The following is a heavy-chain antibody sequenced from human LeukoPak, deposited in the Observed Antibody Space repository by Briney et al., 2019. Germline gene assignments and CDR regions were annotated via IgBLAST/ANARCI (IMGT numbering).Heavy chain of an antibody. Sequence: KSSETLSLTCTVSGGSISSYYWSWIRQPPGKGLEWIGYIYYSGSTNYNPSLKSRVTISVDTSKNQFSLKLSSVTAADTAVYYCARDLNGGTYYDILTGGRNAFDIWGQGTMVTVSS. J-gene: IGHJ3*02. V-gene: IGHV4-59*01. CDR3: ARDLNGGTYYDILTGGRNAFDI. CDR1: GGSISSYY. D-gene: IGHD3-9*01. CDR2: IYYSGST.